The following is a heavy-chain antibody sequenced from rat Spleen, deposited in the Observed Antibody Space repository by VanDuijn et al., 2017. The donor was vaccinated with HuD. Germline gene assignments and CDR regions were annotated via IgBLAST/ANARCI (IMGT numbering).Heavy chain of an antibody. CDR1: GFSLTGNN. D-gene: IGHD1-10*01. CDR2: MRYDGDT. CDR3: TREDNSYWFAY. Sequence: QVQLKESGPGLVQPSQTLSLTCTVSGFSLTGNNVHWVRQPPGKGLEWMGRMRYDGDTYYNSALKSRLSISRDTSKNQVFLKMNSLQTDDTAIYYCTREDNSYWFAYWGQGTLVTVSS. J-gene: IGHJ3*01. V-gene: IGHV2S30*01.